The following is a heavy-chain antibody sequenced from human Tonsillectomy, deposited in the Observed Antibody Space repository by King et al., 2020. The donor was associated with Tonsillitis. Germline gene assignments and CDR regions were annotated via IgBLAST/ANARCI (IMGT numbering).Heavy chain of an antibody. V-gene: IGHV3-23*04. CDR1: GFTFSSYA. Sequence: VQLVESGGGLVQPGGSLRLSCAASGFTFSSYAMSWVRQAPWKGLEWVSGISNSGGNTYYADSVKGRFTISRDNSKNTLYLQMNSLRAGDTAAYYCAKDGHSSGWYYFDYWGQGTLVTVSS. CDR3: AKDGHSSGWYYFDY. CDR2: ISNSGGNT. D-gene: IGHD6-19*01. J-gene: IGHJ4*02.